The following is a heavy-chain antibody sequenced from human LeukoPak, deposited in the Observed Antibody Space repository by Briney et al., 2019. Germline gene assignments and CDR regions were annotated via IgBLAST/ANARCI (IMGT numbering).Heavy chain of an antibody. Sequence: PGRSLRLSCAASGFTFSSYGMHWVRQAPGKGLEWVAVISYDESNKYYADSVKGRFTISRDNSKNTLYLQMNSLKTEDTAVYYCIPTPVVVVADWGQGTLVTVSS. V-gene: IGHV3-30*03. CDR3: IPTPVVVVAD. D-gene: IGHD2-15*01. CDR2: ISYDESNK. J-gene: IGHJ4*02. CDR1: GFTFSSYG.